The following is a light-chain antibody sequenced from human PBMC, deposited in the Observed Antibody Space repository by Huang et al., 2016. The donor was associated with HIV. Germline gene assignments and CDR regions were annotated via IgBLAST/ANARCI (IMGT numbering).Light chain of an antibody. CDR3: QQYNNWPPEYT. J-gene: IGKJ2*01. Sequence: EIVMTQSPATLSVSPGNRATLSCRASQSVSSNLAWSQQKIGQAPSLLIYGASTRATGIPARFIGRWSGTEFTLTISSLQSEDFAIYYCQQYNNWPPEYTFGQGTKVEIK. CDR1: QSVSSN. CDR2: GAS. V-gene: IGKV3-15*01.